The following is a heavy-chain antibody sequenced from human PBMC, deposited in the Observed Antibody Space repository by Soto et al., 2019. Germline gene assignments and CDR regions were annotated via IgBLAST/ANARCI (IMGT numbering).Heavy chain of an antibody. Sequence: PSETLSLTCTVSGGSISSGDYYWSWIRQPPGKGLEWIGYIYYSGSTYYNPSLKSRVTISVDASKNQFSLKLSSVTAADTAVYYCARVGYDSSGYYYFFDYWGQGTLVTVSS. CDR1: GGSISSGDYY. J-gene: IGHJ4*02. D-gene: IGHD3-22*01. CDR3: ARVGYDSSGYYYFFDY. CDR2: IYYSGST. V-gene: IGHV4-30-4*01.